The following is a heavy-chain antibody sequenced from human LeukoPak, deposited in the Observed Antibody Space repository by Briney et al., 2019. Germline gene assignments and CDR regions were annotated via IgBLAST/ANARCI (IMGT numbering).Heavy chain of an antibody. D-gene: IGHD6-13*01. CDR3: AKSGARIAAAGWGAFYWYFDL. J-gene: IGHJ2*01. V-gene: IGHV3-23*01. CDR1: GFTFSSYA. CDR2: ISGSGGST. Sequence: PGGSLRLSCAASGFTFSSYAMSWVRQAPGKGLEWVSAISGSGGSTYYADSVKGRFTISRDNSKNTLYLQMNSLRAEDTAVYYCAKSGARIAAAGWGAFYWYFDLWGRGTLVTVS.